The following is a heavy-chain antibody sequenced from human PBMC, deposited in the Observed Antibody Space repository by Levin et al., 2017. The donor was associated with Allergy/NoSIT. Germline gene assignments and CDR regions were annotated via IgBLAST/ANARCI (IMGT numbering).Heavy chain of an antibody. D-gene: IGHD1-26*01. CDR3: ARDRDPVGATYYFDY. V-gene: IGHV1-2*02. J-gene: IGHJ4*02. Sequence: GGSLRLSCKVSGYTFTGHYMHWVRQAPGQGLEWMGWINPYSGGTNFAQKFQGRVTMTRDPSISTAYMELSSLRSDDTAVYYCARDRDPVGATYYFDYWGQGTLVTVSS. CDR1: GYTFTGHY. CDR2: INPYSGGT.